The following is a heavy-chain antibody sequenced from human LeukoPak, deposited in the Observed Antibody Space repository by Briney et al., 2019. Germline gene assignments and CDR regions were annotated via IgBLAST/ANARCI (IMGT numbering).Heavy chain of an antibody. Sequence: GGSLRLSCAASGFTFSNAWMSWVRQAPGKGLEWVGRIKSKTDGGTTDYAAPVKGRFTISRDDSKNTLYLQMNSLKTEYTAVYYCTARYCRSTSCYGEYFQRWGQGTLVTVSS. J-gene: IGHJ1*01. CDR2: IKSKTDGGTT. CDR3: TARYCRSTSCYGEYFQR. D-gene: IGHD2-2*01. V-gene: IGHV3-15*01. CDR1: GFTFSNAW.